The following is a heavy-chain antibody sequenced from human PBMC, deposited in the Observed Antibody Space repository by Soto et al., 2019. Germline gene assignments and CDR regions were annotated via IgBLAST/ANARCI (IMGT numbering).Heavy chain of an antibody. CDR3: GRLTRISVTTTARFDP. Sequence: TSETLSLTCTVSGGSISSGSHYWGWIRQPPGKGLEWIASIDYNGETYCNTSLKNRIIISVDTSKKQFSLKLRSVTAADSAVYYCGRLTRISVTTTARFDPWGQGTLVTVSS. V-gene: IGHV4-39*01. D-gene: IGHD4-4*01. CDR2: IDYNGET. J-gene: IGHJ5*02. CDR1: GGSISSGSHY.